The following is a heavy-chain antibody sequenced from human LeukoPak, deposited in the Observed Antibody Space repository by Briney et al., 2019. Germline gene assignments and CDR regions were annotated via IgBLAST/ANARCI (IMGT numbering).Heavy chain of an antibody. V-gene: IGHV4-30-4*01. CDR2: IYYSGST. J-gene: IGHJ6*02. CDR3: ARGTGGYDFWSGYYKPYYYYGMDV. Sequence: SETLSLTCTVSGGSISSGDYYWSWIRQPPGKGLEWIGYIYYSGSTYYNPSLKSRVTISVDTSKNQFSLKLSSVTAADTAVYYCARGTGGYDFWSGYYKPYYYYGMDVWGQGTTVTVSS. D-gene: IGHD3-3*01. CDR1: GGSISSGDYY.